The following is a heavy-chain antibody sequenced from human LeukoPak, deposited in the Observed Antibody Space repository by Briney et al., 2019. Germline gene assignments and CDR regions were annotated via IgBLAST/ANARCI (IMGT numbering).Heavy chain of an antibody. D-gene: IGHD4-23*01. V-gene: IGHV3-48*02. Sequence: GGSLRLSCAASGFTFINYNMNWVRQAPGKGLEWIAYISDSSGTIYYADSVKGRFTISRDNAENSLYLQMNSLRDEDTAVYYCARETVGLDYWGQGTLVTVSS. CDR3: ARETVGLDY. CDR1: GFTFINYN. J-gene: IGHJ4*02. CDR2: ISDSSGTI.